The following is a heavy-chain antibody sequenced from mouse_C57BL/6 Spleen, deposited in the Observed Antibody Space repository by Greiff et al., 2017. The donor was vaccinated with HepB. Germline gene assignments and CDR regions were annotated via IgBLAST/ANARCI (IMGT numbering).Heavy chain of an antibody. V-gene: IGHV1-9*01. Sequence: QVQLQQSGAELMKPGASVKLSCKATGYTFTGYWIEWVKQRPGHGLEWIGEILPGSGSTNYNGKFKGKVTFTANTSSNTAYMQLSSLTTEDSAIYYCARWTTVVATDYWGQGTTLTVSS. D-gene: IGHD1-1*01. CDR1: GYTFTGYW. CDR2: ILPGSGST. CDR3: ARWTTVVATDY. J-gene: IGHJ2*01.